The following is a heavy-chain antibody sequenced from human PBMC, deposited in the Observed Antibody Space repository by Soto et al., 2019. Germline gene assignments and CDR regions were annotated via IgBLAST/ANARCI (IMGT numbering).Heavy chain of an antibody. D-gene: IGHD2-15*01. CDR2: INHSGST. CDR3: ARGIVVVVAATRVFYYYYMDV. Sequence: PSDTLSLTCAVYGGSFSGYYWSWIRQPPGKGLEWIGEINHSGSTNYNPSLKSRVTISVDTSKNQFSLKLSSVTAADTAVYYCARGIVVVVAATRVFYYYYMDVWGKGTTVTVSS. CDR1: GGSFSGYY. J-gene: IGHJ6*03. V-gene: IGHV4-34*01.